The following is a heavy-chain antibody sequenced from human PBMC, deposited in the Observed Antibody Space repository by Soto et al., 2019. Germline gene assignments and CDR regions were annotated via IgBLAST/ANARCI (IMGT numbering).Heavy chain of an antibody. CDR3: ASYDGYCSGGSCYSRVPDWYFDL. V-gene: IGHV4-39*01. D-gene: IGHD2-15*01. CDR1: GGSISSSSYY. J-gene: IGHJ2*01. CDR2: IYYSGST. Sequence: QLQLQESGPGLVKPSETLSLTCTVSGGSISSSSYYWGWIRQPPGKGLEWIGSIYYSGSTYYNPSLKSRVTISVDTSKNQFSLKLSSVTAADTAVYYCASYDGYCSGGSCYSRVPDWYFDLWGRGTLVTVSS.